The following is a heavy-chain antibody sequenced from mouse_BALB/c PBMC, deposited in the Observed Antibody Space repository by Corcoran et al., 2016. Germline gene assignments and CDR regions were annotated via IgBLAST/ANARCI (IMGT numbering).Heavy chain of an antibody. J-gene: IGHJ3*01. Sequence: EVQLQQSGAELVKPGASVNLSCTASGFNITDTYMHWVKQPPDQGQEWIGRIDPANGNTKYDPKFQGKATITADTSSNTAYLQLSSRTSEDTAVYYCARKDGWVWFAYWGQGTLVTVS. CDR3: ARKDGWVWFAY. CDR2: IDPANGNT. CDR1: GFNITDTY. D-gene: IGHD2-3*01. V-gene: IGHV14-3*02.